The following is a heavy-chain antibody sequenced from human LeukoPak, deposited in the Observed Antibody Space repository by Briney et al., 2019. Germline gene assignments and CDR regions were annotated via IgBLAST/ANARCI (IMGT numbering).Heavy chain of an antibody. J-gene: IGHJ4*02. Sequence: GGSLRLSCAASGFTFSSYGMSWVRQAPGKGLEWVSAISGSGGSTYYADSVKGRFTISRDNSKNTLFLQMNSLGAEDTAVYYCARHSGSYYIPDLDYWGQGTLVTVSS. CDR2: ISGSGGST. D-gene: IGHD3-10*01. V-gene: IGHV3-23*01. CDR3: ARHSGSYYIPDLDY. CDR1: GFTFSSYG.